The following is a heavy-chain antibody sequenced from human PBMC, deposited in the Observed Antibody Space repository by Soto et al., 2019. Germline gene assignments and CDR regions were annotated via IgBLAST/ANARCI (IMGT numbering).Heavy chain of an antibody. V-gene: IGHV4-34*01. Sequence: SETLSLTCAVYGGSFSGYYWSWIRQPPGKGLEWIGEINHSGSTNYNPSLKSRVTISVDTSKNQFSLKLSSVTAADTAVYYCARNVRRVVVAALDAFDIWGQGTMVTVSS. CDR2: INHSGST. D-gene: IGHD2-15*01. CDR1: GGSFSGYY. CDR3: ARNVRRVVVAALDAFDI. J-gene: IGHJ3*02.